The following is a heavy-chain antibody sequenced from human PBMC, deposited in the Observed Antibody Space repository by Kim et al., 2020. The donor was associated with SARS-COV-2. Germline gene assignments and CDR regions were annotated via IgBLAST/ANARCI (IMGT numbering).Heavy chain of an antibody. V-gene: IGHV3-33*03. J-gene: IGHJ2*01. CDR3: AKPETTVTASDFDL. Sequence: ADSGKGRFTIYRDKSKNTLYLKMNSLRAEDTAVYYCAKPETTVTASDFDLWGRGTLVTVSS. D-gene: IGHD4-17*01.